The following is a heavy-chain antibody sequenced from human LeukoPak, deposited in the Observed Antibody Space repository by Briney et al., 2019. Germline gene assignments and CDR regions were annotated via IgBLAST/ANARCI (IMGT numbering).Heavy chain of an antibody. V-gene: IGHV3-23*01. Sequence: GGSLRLSCAASGFTFSSYAMSWVRQAPGKGLEWVSAISGSGGSTYYADSVKGRFTISRDNSKNTLYLQMNSLRAEDTAVYYCASCSGGSCYSGYYGMDVWGQGTTVTVSS. CDR2: ISGSGGST. CDR1: GFTFSSYA. D-gene: IGHD2-15*01. CDR3: ASCSGGSCYSGYYGMDV. J-gene: IGHJ6*02.